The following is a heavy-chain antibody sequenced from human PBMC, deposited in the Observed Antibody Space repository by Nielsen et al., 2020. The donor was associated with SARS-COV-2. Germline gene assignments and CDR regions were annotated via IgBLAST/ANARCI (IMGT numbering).Heavy chain of an antibody. J-gene: IGHJ4*02. V-gene: IGHV3-30*02. Sequence: GESLKISCAVSGISFSDYGMHWVRQAPGKGLEWVAYIRYNGGNKYYADSVKGRFTISRDNSKNTLHLQMNSLRPEDTAVYYCAKERFVVVQTATPGYFDYWGQGTLVTVTS. CDR1: GISFSDYG. CDR2: IRYNGGNK. CDR3: AKERFVVVQTATPGYFDY. D-gene: IGHD2-15*01.